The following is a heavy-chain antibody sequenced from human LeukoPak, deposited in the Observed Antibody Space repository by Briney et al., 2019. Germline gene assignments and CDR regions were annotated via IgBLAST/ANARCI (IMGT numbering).Heavy chain of an antibody. CDR2: ISSSGSTI. J-gene: IGHJ4*02. CDR3: ARAAYCGGDCYPTAPDY. CDR1: GFTFSSYE. D-gene: IGHD2-21*02. Sequence: PGGSLRLSCAASGFTFSSYEMNWVRQAPGKGLEWVSYISSSGSTIYYADSVKGRFTISRDNAKNSLYLQMNSLRAEDTAVYYCARAAYCGGDCYPTAPDYWGQGTLVTVSS. V-gene: IGHV3-48*03.